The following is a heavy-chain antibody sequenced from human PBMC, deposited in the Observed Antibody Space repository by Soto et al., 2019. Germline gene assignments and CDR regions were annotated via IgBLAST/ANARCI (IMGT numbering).Heavy chain of an antibody. CDR2: INPNSGGT. Sequence: ASVKVSCKASGYTFTGYYMHWVRQAPGQGLEWMGWINPNSGGTNYAQKFQGWVTMTRDTSISTAYMELSRLRSDDTAVYYCARDRPLYDYVWGSYRSQGPNWFDPWGQGTLVTVSS. J-gene: IGHJ5*02. CDR3: ARDRPLYDYVWGSYRSQGPNWFDP. CDR1: GYTFTGYY. D-gene: IGHD3-16*02. V-gene: IGHV1-2*04.